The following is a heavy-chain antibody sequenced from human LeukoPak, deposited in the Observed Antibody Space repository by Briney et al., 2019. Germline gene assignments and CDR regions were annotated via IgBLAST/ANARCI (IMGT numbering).Heavy chain of an antibody. D-gene: IGHD6-19*01. CDR3: AKLLAVTNSYYFNY. CDR2: ISGSGSGGST. Sequence: PGGSLRLSCAASGFTFSSYAMSWVRQAPGKGLEWVSTISGSGSGGSTYYADSVKGRFTISRDNSKDTLYPQMNSLRAEDTAVYYCAKLLAVTNSYYFNYWGQGTLVTVSS. V-gene: IGHV3-23*01. CDR1: GFTFSSYA. J-gene: IGHJ4*02.